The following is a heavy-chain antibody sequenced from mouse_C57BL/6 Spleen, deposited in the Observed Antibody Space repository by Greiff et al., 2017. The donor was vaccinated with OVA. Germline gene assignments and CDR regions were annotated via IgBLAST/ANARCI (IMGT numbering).Heavy chain of an antibody. CDR3: ARPKDGYFDY. Sequence: EVQLQQSGPELVKPGASVKISCKASGYTFTDYYMNWVKQSHGKSLEWIGDINPNNGGTSYNQKFKGKATLTVDKSSSTAYMELRSLTSEDSAVYYCARPKDGYFDYWGQGTTLTVSS. V-gene: IGHV1-26*01. J-gene: IGHJ2*01. CDR2: INPNNGGT. D-gene: IGHD2-3*01. CDR1: GYTFTDYY.